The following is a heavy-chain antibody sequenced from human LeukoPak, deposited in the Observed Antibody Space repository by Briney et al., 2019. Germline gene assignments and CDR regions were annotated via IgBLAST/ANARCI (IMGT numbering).Heavy chain of an antibody. V-gene: IGHV3-11*01. CDR2: ISSSGSTI. D-gene: IGHD6-19*01. Sequence: SGGSLRLSCAASGFTFSDYYMSWIRQAPGKGLEWVSYISSSGSTIYYADSVKGRFAISRDNSKNTLYLQMNSLRSEDTAVYYCAKALYPRYSSGWYGDYWGQGTLVTVSS. J-gene: IGHJ4*02. CDR3: AKALYPRYSSGWYGDY. CDR1: GFTFSDYY.